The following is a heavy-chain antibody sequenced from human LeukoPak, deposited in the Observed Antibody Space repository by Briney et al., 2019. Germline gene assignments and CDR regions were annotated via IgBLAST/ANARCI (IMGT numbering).Heavy chain of an antibody. CDR1: GYTFTGYY. J-gene: IGHJ4*02. V-gene: IGHV1-2*06. D-gene: IGHD3-22*01. Sequence: ASVKVSCKASGYTFTGYYMHWVRQAPGQGLEWKGRINPNSGGTNYAQKFQGRLTMTRDTSISTAYMELSRLRSDDTAVYYCARGGYYYDSSGYLNLGYWGQGTLVTVSS. CDR2: INPNSGGT. CDR3: ARGGYYYDSSGYLNLGY.